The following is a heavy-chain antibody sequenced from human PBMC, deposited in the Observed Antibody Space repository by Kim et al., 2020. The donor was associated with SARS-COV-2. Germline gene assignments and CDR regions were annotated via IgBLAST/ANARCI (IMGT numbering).Heavy chain of an antibody. CDR2: ISWNSGSI. CDR3: AKDGSAAAGTHQDY. D-gene: IGHD6-13*01. J-gene: IGHJ4*02. Sequence: GGSLRLSCTASGFTFDDYAMHWVRQAPGKGLEWVSGISWNSGSIGYADSVKGRFTISRDNAKNSLYLQMNSLRAEDTALYYCAKDGSAAAGTHQDYWGQG. V-gene: IGHV3-9*01. CDR1: GFTFDDYA.